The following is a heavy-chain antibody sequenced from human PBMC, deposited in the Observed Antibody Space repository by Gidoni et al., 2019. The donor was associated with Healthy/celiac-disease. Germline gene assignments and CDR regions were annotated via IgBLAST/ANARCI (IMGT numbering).Heavy chain of an antibody. J-gene: IGHJ4*02. Sequence: QVQLVQSGAEVKKPGSSVKVSCKASGGTFSSYAISWVRQAPGQGLEWMGGLIPIFGTANYAQKFQGRVTITADKSTSTAYMELSSLRSEDTAVYYCATGPYYYDSSGYYYDYWGQGTLVTVSS. CDR2: LIPIFGTA. V-gene: IGHV1-69*06. CDR1: GGTFSSYA. D-gene: IGHD3-22*01. CDR3: ATGPYYYDSSGYYYDY.